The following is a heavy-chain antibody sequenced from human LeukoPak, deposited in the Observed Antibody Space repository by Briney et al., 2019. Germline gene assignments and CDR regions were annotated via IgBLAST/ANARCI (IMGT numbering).Heavy chain of an antibody. CDR1: GGSFSGYY. Sequence: PSETLSLTCAVYGGSFSGYYWSWIRQPPGKGLEWIGEINHSGSTNYNPSLKSRVTISVDTSKNQFSLKLSSVTAADTAVHYCARVVYYGSGSYYNPIHYGMDVWGQGTAVTVSS. J-gene: IGHJ6*02. V-gene: IGHV4-34*01. D-gene: IGHD3-10*01. CDR2: INHSGST. CDR3: ARVVYYGSGSYYNPIHYGMDV.